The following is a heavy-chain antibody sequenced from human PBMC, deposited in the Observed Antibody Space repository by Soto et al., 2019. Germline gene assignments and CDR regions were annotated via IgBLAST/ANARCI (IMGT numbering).Heavy chain of an antibody. J-gene: IGHJ4*02. V-gene: IGHV1-69*02. CDR3: ASGSAPYVDY. D-gene: IGHD3-10*01. Sequence: QVPLVQSGAEVKKPGSSVKVSCKASGGTFSKYSITWIRQAPGQGLEWMGRIIPFLGVTNYAQKFKGRVTITADKSTSTAYMELNNLRSEDTAVYFCASGSAPYVDYWGQGTLITVSS. CDR2: IIPFLGVT. CDR1: GGTFSKYS.